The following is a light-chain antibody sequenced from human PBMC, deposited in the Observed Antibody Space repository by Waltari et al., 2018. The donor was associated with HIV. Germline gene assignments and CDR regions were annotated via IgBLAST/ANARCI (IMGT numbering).Light chain of an antibody. CDR2: KDS. J-gene: IGLJ3*02. CDR1: ALSKQS. V-gene: IGLV3-25*03. Sequence: SYELTQPPSVSVSPVQTARITCSGDALSKQSAYWYQPKPGQAPVLMIYKDSERPSGIPERLAGSSEGTTGTVTISGVQAEDEADYYCQSTDTSGTYWVFGGGTKLTVL. CDR3: QSTDTSGTYWV.